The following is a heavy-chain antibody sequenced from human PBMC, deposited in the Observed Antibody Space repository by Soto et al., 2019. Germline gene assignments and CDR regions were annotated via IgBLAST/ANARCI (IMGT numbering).Heavy chain of an antibody. D-gene: IGHD6-19*01. Sequence: EVQLLESGGGLVQPGGSLRLSCAASGFTFSSYAMNWVRQAPGKGLEWVSGISVGGGNTYYADSVKGRFTISRDNSQNTLYLQMNSLRAEDTAVYFCVKRAGGSSGPFDSWGQGTLVTVSS. CDR2: ISVGGGNT. CDR3: VKRAGGSSGPFDS. CDR1: GFTFSSYA. J-gene: IGHJ4*02. V-gene: IGHV3-23*01.